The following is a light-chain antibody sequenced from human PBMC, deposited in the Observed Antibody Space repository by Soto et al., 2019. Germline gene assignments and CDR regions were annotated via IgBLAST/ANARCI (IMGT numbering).Light chain of an antibody. CDR3: FSYAGGYTWV. V-gene: IGLV2-11*01. J-gene: IGLJ3*02. CDR1: SSDVGGHGF. CDR2: DVT. Sequence: QSVLTQPRSVSGSPGQSVTISCTGSSSDVGGHGFVSWYQNHPGKAPKLMIYDVTKRPSGVPERFSGSKSGNTASLTISGLQAEDEGDYYCFSYAGGYTWVFGGGTKLTVL.